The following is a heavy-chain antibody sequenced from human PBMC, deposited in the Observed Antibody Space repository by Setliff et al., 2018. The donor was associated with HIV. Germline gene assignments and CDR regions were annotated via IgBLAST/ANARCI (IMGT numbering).Heavy chain of an antibody. V-gene: IGHV3-21*01. CDR3: AKEAVAATDGEWYFFDS. CDR2: ISTTSSYI. Sequence: GGSLRLSCAASGFTFSSYSINWVRQAPGKGLEWVSSISTTSSYIYYADSVKGRFTISRDNAKNSLFLQMNSLRAEDTAVYYCAKEAVAATDGEWYFFDSWGQGTLVTVSS. CDR1: GFTFSSYS. J-gene: IGHJ4*02. D-gene: IGHD2-8*01.